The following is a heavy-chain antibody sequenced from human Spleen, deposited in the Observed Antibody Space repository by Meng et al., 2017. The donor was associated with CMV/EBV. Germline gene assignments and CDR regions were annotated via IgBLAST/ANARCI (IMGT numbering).Heavy chain of an antibody. D-gene: IGHD1-26*01. CDR3: ARTNSGTYYGIFGH. CDR1: GGSNSNNNYY. Sequence: SGGSNSNNNYYGLWHRQTPGKGLETIASIYYDGSSYYRPSLKSRDTISGDTSKNQFSLRLNSVTAADTAVYFCARTNSGTYYGIFGHWGQGSLVTVSS. J-gene: IGHJ4*02. CDR2: IYYDGSS. V-gene: IGHV4-39*01.